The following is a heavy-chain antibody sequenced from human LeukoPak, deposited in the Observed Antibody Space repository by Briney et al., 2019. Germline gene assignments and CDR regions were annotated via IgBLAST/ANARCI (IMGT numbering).Heavy chain of an antibody. J-gene: IGHJ4*02. D-gene: IGHD3-16*01. CDR3: ARELSMGAFDY. Sequence: GGSLRLSCAASGFTVSSNYMSWARQAPGKGLEWVSVIYSGGSTYYADSVKGRFTISRDNSKNTLYLQMNSLRAEDTAVYYCARELSMGAFDYWGQGTLVTVSS. CDR2: IYSGGST. V-gene: IGHV3-66*01. CDR1: GFTVSSNY.